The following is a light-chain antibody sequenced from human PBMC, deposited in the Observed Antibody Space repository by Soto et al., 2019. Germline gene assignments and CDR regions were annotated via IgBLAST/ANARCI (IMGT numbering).Light chain of an antibody. CDR2: KAS. CDR3: QQYKTYPIT. V-gene: IGKV1-5*03. J-gene: IGKJ5*01. CDR1: QSFSSW. Sequence: DIQMTQSPSTLSASVGDRVTITCRASQSFSSWLAWFQQKPGKAPKLLIYKASSLESGVPSRFSGSGSGTEFTLTISSLQPDDFATYYCQQYKTYPITFGQGTRLEI.